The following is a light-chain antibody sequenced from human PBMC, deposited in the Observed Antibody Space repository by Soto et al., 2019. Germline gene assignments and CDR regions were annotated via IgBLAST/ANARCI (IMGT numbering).Light chain of an antibody. CDR1: QSVSTN. CDR2: GAS. V-gene: IGKV3-15*01. Sequence: EIVMTQSPATLSVSPGERVTLSCRASQSVSTNLAWYQQKLGQAPRLLIYGASTRATGIPARFSGSGSGTDFTLTISSLQSEDFAVYYCQQYNNRPPRTFGQGTKVDI. CDR3: QQYNNRPPRT. J-gene: IGKJ1*01.